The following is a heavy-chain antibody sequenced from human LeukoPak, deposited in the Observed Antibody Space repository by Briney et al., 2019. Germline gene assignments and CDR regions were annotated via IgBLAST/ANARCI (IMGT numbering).Heavy chain of an antibody. CDR2: IIPILGIA. CDR3: ARAVSAYYDFWSGYSPPRDYYYGMDA. Sequence: GASVKVSCKAFGYTFTSYGISWVRQAPGQGLEWMGRIIPILGIANYAQKFQGRVTITADKSTSTAYMELSSLRSEDTAVYYCARAVSAYYDFWSGYSPPRDYYYGMDAWGQGTTVTVSS. CDR1: GYTFTSYG. D-gene: IGHD3-3*01. V-gene: IGHV1-69*04. J-gene: IGHJ6*02.